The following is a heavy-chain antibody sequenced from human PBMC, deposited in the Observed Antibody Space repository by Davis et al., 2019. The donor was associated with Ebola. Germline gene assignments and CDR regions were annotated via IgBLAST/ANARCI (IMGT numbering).Heavy chain of an antibody. CDR1: GGSISSSNW. J-gene: IGHJ5*02. D-gene: IGHD3-9*01. CDR3: ARAYYDIRFDP. CDR2: IYHSGST. Sequence: SETLSLTCAVSGGSISSSNWWSWVRQPPGQGLEWIGEIYHSGSTNYNPSLKSRVTISVDKSKNQFSLKLTSVTAADTAVYYCARAYYDIRFDPWGQGTLVTVSS. V-gene: IGHV4-4*02.